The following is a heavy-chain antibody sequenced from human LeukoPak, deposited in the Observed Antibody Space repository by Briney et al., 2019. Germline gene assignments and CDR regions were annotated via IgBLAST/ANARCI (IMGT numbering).Heavy chain of an antibody. J-gene: IGHJ3*02. V-gene: IGHV4-61*02. D-gene: IGHD5-18*01. Sequence: SETLSLTCTVSGGSISSGSYYWSWIRQPAGKGLEWIGRIYTSGSTNYNPSLKSRVTISVDTSKNQFSLKLSSVTAADTAVYYCAKDQHGLDVGYSYKDAFDIWGQGTMVTVSS. CDR1: GGSISSGSYY. CDR2: IYTSGST. CDR3: AKDQHGLDVGYSYKDAFDI.